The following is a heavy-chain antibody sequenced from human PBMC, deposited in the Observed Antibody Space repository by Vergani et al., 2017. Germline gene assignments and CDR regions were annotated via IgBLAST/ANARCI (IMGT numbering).Heavy chain of an antibody. CDR3: SGTDYYYYGMDV. CDR1: GFTFSSYS. V-gene: IGHV3-21*01. J-gene: IGHJ6*02. CDR2: ISSSSSYI. Sequence: EVQLVESGGGLVKPGGSLRLSCAASGFTFSSYSMNWVRQATGKGLEWVSSISSSSSYIYYADSVTGRFTLPRGNAKNSLYLQMNSLRAEDTAVSYCSGTDYYYYGMDVWGQGTTVTVSS. D-gene: IGHD1-1*01.